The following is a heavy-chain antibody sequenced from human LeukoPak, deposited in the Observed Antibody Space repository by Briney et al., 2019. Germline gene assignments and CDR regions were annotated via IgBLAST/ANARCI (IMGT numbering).Heavy chain of an antibody. Sequence: SETLSLTCTVSGGSISSYYWSWIRQPPGKGLEWIGYIYYSGSTNYNPSLKSRVTISVDTSKNQFSLKLSSVTAADTAVYYCARDSGPGYSSTWYDYWGQGTLVTVSS. J-gene: IGHJ4*02. CDR2: IYYSGST. CDR1: GGSISSYY. CDR3: ARDSGPGYSSTWYDY. D-gene: IGHD6-13*01. V-gene: IGHV4-59*01.